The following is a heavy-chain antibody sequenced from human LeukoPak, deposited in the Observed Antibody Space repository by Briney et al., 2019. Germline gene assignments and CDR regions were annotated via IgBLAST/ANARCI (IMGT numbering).Heavy chain of an antibody. D-gene: IGHD6-6*01. Sequence: PGGSLRLSCAASGFTFSSYDMHWVRQATGKGLEWVSAIGTAGDTYYPGSVKGRFTISRENAKNSLYLQMNSLRAEDTAVYYCARDKYSSSSGQLDYWGQGTLVTVSS. J-gene: IGHJ4*02. V-gene: IGHV3-13*01. CDR1: GFTFSSYD. CDR3: ARDKYSSSSGQLDY. CDR2: IGTAGDT.